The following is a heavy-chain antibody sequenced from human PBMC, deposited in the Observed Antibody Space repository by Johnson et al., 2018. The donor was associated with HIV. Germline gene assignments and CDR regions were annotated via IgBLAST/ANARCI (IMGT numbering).Heavy chain of an antibody. CDR2: IYICGST. CDR1: GFTVSSNY. J-gene: IGHJ3*02. D-gene: IGHD3-22*01. V-gene: IGHV3-66*01. Sequence: VQLVESGGGLVQPGVSLRLSCAASGFTVSSNYMSWVRQAPGKGLEWVSVIYICGSTYYAYSVKGRFTSSRDNSKNTPYLQMNSLRAEDTAVYYCARGRYYDSSGYESGAFDIWGQGTMVTVSS. CDR3: ARGRYYDSSGYESGAFDI.